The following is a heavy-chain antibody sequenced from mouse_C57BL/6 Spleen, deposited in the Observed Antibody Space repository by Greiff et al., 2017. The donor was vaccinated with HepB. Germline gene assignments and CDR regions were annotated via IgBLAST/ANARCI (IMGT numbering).Heavy chain of an antibody. J-gene: IGHJ2*01. Sequence: QVQLQQSGPGLVQPSQSLSITCTVSGFSLTSYGVHWVRQSPGKGLEWLGVIWRGGSTDYNAAFMSRLSITKDNSKSQVFFKMNSLQADDTAIYYCAKNGNWDGDYFDYWGQGTTLTVSS. CDR1: GFSLTSYG. V-gene: IGHV2-5*01. CDR2: IWRGGST. D-gene: IGHD4-1*01. CDR3: AKNGNWDGDYFDY.